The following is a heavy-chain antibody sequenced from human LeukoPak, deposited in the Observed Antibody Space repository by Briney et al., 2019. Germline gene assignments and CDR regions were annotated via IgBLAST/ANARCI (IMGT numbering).Heavy chain of an antibody. CDR1: GFTFSSYG. V-gene: IGHV3-23*01. Sequence: PGGSLRLSCVASGFTFSSYGMSWVRQAPGKGLEWVSAITGTSANTYYADSVKGRFTISRDNSKNTLYLQMNSLRAEDTAVYYCARDASGNTVPRVGLFDYWGQGTLVTVSS. J-gene: IGHJ4*02. CDR2: ITGTSANT. D-gene: IGHD4-23*01. CDR3: ARDASGNTVPRVGLFDY.